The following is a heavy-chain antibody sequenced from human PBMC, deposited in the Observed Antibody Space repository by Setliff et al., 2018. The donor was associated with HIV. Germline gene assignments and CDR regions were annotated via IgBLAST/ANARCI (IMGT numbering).Heavy chain of an antibody. J-gene: IGHJ4*02. CDR2: ISPYNGNT. CDR1: GYTFSNYG. V-gene: IGHV1-18*01. D-gene: IGHD2-2*01. CDR3: ARKPTGSPSDY. Sequence: ASVKVSCKASGYTFSNYGISWVRQAPGQGLEWMGWISPYNGNTNYVQKLQGRVTITTDTSTSTAYMELRSLRSDGTALYYCARKPTGSPSDYWGQGTLVTVSS.